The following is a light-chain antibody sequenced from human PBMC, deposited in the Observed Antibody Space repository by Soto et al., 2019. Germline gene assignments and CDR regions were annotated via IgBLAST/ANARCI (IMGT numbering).Light chain of an antibody. Sequence: EIVMTQSPVTLSVSPGERATLFCRASQSVSVNLAWYQQKPGQAPRLLIYGVSTRATGIPARFSGSRSGPEFTLTTIRSLQSEDFAVYFCQQYNNWPSFGQGTRLEIK. CDR1: QSVSVN. CDR3: QQYNNWPS. V-gene: IGKV3-15*01. J-gene: IGKJ5*01. CDR2: GVS.